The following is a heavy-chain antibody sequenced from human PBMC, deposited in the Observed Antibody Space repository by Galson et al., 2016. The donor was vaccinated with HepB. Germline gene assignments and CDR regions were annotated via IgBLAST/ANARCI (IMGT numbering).Heavy chain of an antibody. CDR1: GFTFSNYA. V-gene: IGHV3-53*01. J-gene: IGHJ6*02. CDR2: IYSGGTT. Sequence: SLRLSCAASGFTFSNYATAWVRLPPGKGLEWVSLIYSGGTTFYADSVKGRFTISRDNSKNTLYPQMNSLRAEDTAVYYCARDWRGSGSYNPYYYYGMDVWGQGTTVTVSS. D-gene: IGHD3-10*01. CDR3: ARDWRGSGSYNPYYYYGMDV.